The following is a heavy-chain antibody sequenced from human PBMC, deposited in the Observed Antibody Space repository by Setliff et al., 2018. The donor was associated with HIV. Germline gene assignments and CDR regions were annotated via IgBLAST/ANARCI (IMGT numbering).Heavy chain of an antibody. CDR3: ASRWGSYYDTNGHPFDY. J-gene: IGHJ4*02. CDR1: GYSISSSHW. Sequence: PSETLSLTCAVSGYSISSSHWWGWIRQPPGKGLEWIGYIYYSGSTNYNPSLKSPVTISVDTSKNQFSLKLRSVTAADTAVYYCASRWGSYYDTNGHPFDYWGQGTLVTVSS. D-gene: IGHD3-22*01. V-gene: IGHV4-28*01. CDR2: IYYSGST.